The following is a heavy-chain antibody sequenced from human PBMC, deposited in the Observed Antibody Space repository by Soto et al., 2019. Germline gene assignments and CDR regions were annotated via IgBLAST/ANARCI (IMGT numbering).Heavy chain of an antibody. D-gene: IGHD6-19*01. CDR1: GFTFSSYA. J-gene: IGHJ4*02. V-gene: IGHV3-23*01. Sequence: GGSLRLSCAASGFTFSSYAMSWVRQVPGKGLEWVSAISGSGGNTYYADAVKGRFTISRDNSKNTLYLQMNSLRAEDTAIYYCAKERYSSGYFDYWGQGTLVTVS. CDR3: AKERYSSGYFDY. CDR2: ISGSGGNT.